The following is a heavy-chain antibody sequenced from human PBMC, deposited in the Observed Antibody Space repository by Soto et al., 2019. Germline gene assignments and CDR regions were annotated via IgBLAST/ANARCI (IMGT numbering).Heavy chain of an antibody. D-gene: IGHD2-15*01. J-gene: IGHJ6*02. CDR3: ARDLVVVTYGMDV. CDR1: GFTFSDYY. V-gene: IGHV3-11*05. Sequence: QVQLVESGGGLVKPGGSLRLSCAASGFTFSDYYMSWIRQAPGKGLEWVSYISSSSSYTNYADSVKGRFTISRDNAKNSLYLQMNSLRAEDTGVYYCARDLVVVTYGMDVWGQGTTVTVSS. CDR2: ISSSSSYT.